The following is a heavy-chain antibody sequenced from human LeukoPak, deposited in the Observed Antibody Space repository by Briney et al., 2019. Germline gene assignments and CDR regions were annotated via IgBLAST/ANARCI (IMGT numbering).Heavy chain of an antibody. Sequence: SVKVSCKASGGTFSSYAISWVRQAPGQGLECMGGIIPIFGTANYAQKFQGRVTITADESTSTAYMELSSLRSEDTAVYYCARTGPSYYYDSSGYYYEDYWGQGTLVTVSS. V-gene: IGHV1-69*13. CDR1: GGTFSSYA. D-gene: IGHD3-22*01. CDR2: IIPIFGTA. J-gene: IGHJ4*02. CDR3: ARTGPSYYYDSSGYYYEDY.